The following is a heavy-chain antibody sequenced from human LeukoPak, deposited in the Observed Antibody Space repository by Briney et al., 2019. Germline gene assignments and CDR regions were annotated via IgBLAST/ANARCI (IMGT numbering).Heavy chain of an antibody. Sequence: GGSLSLSCAASGFTFSSYAMPRPRQGPGSGLEWVAYIAHHGSNKYYADSVKGRFTISRDNSKRTLYLQMNNLRADDTAVYYCAKDGSWSCTDWGQGALVTVSS. J-gene: IGHJ4*02. V-gene: IGHV3-30*02. D-gene: IGHD2-8*02. CDR3: AKDGSWSCTD. CDR2: IAHHGSNK. CDR1: GFTFSSYA.